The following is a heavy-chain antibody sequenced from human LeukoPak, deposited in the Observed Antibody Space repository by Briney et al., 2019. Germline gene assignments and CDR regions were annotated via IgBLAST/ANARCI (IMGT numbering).Heavy chain of an antibody. Sequence: SVKVSCKASGGTFSSYAISWVRQAPGQGREWMGGIIPIFGTANYAQKFQGRVTITTDESTSTAYMELSSLRSEDTAVYYCARGNLESPLYEDSNWFDPWGQGTLVTVSS. J-gene: IGHJ5*02. CDR1: GGTFSSYA. V-gene: IGHV1-69*05. D-gene: IGHD3-16*02. CDR3: ARGNLESPLYEDSNWFDP. CDR2: IIPIFGTA.